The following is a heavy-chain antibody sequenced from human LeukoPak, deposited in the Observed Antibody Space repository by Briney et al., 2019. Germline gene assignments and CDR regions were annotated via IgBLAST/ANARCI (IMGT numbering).Heavy chain of an antibody. V-gene: IGHV3-64D*06. CDR1: GFTFSSYV. Sequence: GGSLRLSCLGSGFTFSSYVMHWIRQAPGKGLEYVSAMNDNGKSIYYADSVKGRFTISRDNSKNTLYLQMSSLRPEDTAVYYCVKDPWGVDHWGQGTLVTVSS. CDR2: MNDNGKSI. J-gene: IGHJ5*02. CDR3: VKDPWGVDH. D-gene: IGHD7-27*01.